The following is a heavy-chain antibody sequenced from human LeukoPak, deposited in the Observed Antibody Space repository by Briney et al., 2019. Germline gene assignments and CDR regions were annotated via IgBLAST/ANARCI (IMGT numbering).Heavy chain of an antibody. Sequence: SETLSLTCTVSGGSISSYYWSWIRQPPGKGLEWIGSIYYSGSTYYNPPLKSRVTISVDTSKNQFSLKLSSVTAADTAVYYCARQRGYSGYDPYYWGQGTLVTVSS. CDR2: IYYSGST. J-gene: IGHJ4*02. D-gene: IGHD5-12*01. V-gene: IGHV4-59*05. CDR1: GGSISSYY. CDR3: ARQRGYSGYDPYY.